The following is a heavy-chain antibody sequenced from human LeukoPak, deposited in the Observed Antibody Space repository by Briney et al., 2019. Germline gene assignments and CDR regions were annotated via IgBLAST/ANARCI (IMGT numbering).Heavy chain of an antibody. CDR2: MNPNSGNT. CDR1: GYTFTSYD. CDR3: ARRRKSGYDNWFDP. J-gene: IGHJ5*02. V-gene: IGHV1-8*01. D-gene: IGHD5-12*01. Sequence: GASVKVSCKASGYTFTSYDINWVRQATGQGLEWMGWMNPNSGNTGYAQKFQGRVTMTRNTSISTAYMELSSLRSEDTAVYYCARRRKSGYDNWFDPWGQGTLVTVSS.